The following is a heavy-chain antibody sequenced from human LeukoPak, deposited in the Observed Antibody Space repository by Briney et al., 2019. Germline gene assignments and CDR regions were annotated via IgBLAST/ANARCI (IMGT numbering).Heavy chain of an antibody. D-gene: IGHD6-19*01. Sequence: ASVKVSCKASGYTFTSYGISWVRQAPGQGLEWMGWISAYNGNTNYAQKLQGRVTMTTDTSTSTAYMELRSLRSDDTAVYYCARDLAVAADYPDTSGYWGQGTLVTVSS. J-gene: IGHJ4*02. CDR1: GYTFTSYG. V-gene: IGHV1-18*01. CDR2: ISAYNGNT. CDR3: ARDLAVAADYPDTSGY.